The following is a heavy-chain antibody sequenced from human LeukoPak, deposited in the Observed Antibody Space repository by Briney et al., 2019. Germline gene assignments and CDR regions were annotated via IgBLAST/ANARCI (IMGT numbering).Heavy chain of an antibody. V-gene: IGHV4-59*01. Sequence: SETLSLTCTVSGGSISSYYWSWIRQPPGKGLGWIGYIYYSGSTNYNPSLKCRVTISVDTSKNQFSLRLSSVTAADTAVYYCAREEDSSSYFDYWGQGTLVTVSS. D-gene: IGHD6-6*01. CDR2: IYYSGST. CDR1: GGSISSYY. J-gene: IGHJ4*02. CDR3: AREEDSSSYFDY.